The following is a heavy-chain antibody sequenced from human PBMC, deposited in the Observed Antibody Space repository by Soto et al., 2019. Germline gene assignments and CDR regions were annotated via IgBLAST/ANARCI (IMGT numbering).Heavy chain of an antibody. D-gene: IGHD6-6*01. Sequence: QVQLVQSGAEVKKPGSSVKVSCKASGGTFSSYAISWVRQAPGQGLEWMGGIIPIFGTANYAQKFQGRVTITADEPTSTAYKELSSLRSEDTAVYYCAKGRRSSGYYYYGMDVWGQGTTVTVSS. CDR2: IIPIFGTA. CDR1: GGTFSSYA. J-gene: IGHJ6*02. V-gene: IGHV1-69*01. CDR3: AKGRRSSGYYYYGMDV.